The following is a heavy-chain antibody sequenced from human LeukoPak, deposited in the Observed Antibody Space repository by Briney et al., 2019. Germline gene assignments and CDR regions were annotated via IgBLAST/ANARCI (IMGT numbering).Heavy chain of an antibody. CDR1: GRSFSGYY. Sequence: SETLSLTCAVYGRSFSGYYWSWIRQPPGKGMEWIGEINHSGSTNYNPSLKSRVTISVDTSKTQFSLKLSSVTAADTAVYYCARVAFSGAVDYWGQGTLVTVSS. CDR3: ARVAFSGAVDY. CDR2: INHSGST. V-gene: IGHV4-34*01. D-gene: IGHD1-14*01. J-gene: IGHJ4*02.